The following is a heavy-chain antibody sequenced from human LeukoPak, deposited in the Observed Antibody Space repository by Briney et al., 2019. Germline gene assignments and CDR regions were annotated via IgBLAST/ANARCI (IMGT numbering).Heavy chain of an antibody. Sequence: ASVKVSCKASGYTFTGYYMHWVRQAPGQGLEWMGMINPSGGGTSYAQKFQGRVTIIADKSTSTAYMELSSLRSEDTAVYYCARDGEYGSGSYYPDYWGQGTLVTVSS. CDR1: GYTFTGYY. J-gene: IGHJ4*02. CDR3: ARDGEYGSGSYYPDY. CDR2: INPSGGGT. D-gene: IGHD3-10*01. V-gene: IGHV1-46*01.